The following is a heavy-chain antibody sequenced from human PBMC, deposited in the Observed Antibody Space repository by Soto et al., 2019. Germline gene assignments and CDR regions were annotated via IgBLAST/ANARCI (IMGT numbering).Heavy chain of an antibody. D-gene: IGHD2-15*01. CDR1: GGSISSYY. Sequence: PSETLSLTCTVSGGSISSYYWSWIRQPPGKGLEWIGYIYYSGSTNYNPSLKSRVTISVDTSKNQFSLKLSSVTAADTAVYYCARQEYCSGGSCYPYYFDYWGQGTLVTVSS. CDR2: IYYSGST. CDR3: ARQEYCSGGSCYPYYFDY. V-gene: IGHV4-59*08. J-gene: IGHJ4*02.